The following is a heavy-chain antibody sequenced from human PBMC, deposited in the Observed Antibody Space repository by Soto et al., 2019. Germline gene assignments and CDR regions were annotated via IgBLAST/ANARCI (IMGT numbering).Heavy chain of an antibody. Sequence: SETLSLTCTVSGGSISSGGYYWSWIRQHPGKGLEWIGYIYYSGSTYYNPSLKSRVTISVDTSKNQFSLKLSSVTAADTAVYYCARRRSVFHGMDVWGQGTTVTVSS. V-gene: IGHV4-31*03. CDR2: IYYSGST. CDR3: ARRRSVFHGMDV. CDR1: GGSISSGGYY. J-gene: IGHJ6*02.